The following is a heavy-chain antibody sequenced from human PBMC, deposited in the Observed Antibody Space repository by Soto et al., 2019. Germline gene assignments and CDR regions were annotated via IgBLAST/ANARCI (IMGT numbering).Heavy chain of an antibody. CDR2: IYYSGST. CDR1: GGSISSGGYY. J-gene: IGHJ4*02. Sequence: SETLSLTCTVSGGSISSGGYYWSWIRQHPGKGLGWIGYIYYSGSTYYNPSLKSRVTISVDTSKNQFSLKLSSVTAADTAVYYCARAGRDARRVPAAIWFFFDYWGQGTLVTVSS. D-gene: IGHD2-2*01. V-gene: IGHV4-31*03. CDR3: ARAGRDARRVPAAIWFFFDY.